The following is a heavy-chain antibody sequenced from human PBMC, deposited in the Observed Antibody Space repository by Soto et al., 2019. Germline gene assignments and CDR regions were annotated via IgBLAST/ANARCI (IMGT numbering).Heavy chain of an antibody. CDR1: GGSISSGGSY. CDR3: ARAPENPPIFGVVRPYFFDF. CDR2: IFYSDSF. Sequence: QVQLQESGPGLVKSSQTLSLTCTVSGGSISSGGSYWSWIRQRPGKGLEWIGYIFYSDSFSYTPSLKGRVVILADTSKTQFTLKLSSVTAADTAVYYCARAPENPPIFGVVRPYFFDFWGQGTLVTVSS. D-gene: IGHD3-3*01. V-gene: IGHV4-31*03. J-gene: IGHJ4*02.